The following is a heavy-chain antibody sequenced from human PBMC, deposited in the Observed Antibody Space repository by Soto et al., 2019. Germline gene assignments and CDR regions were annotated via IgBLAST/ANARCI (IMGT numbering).Heavy chain of an antibody. CDR1: GDSITTYY. CDR2: IHYSGST. D-gene: IGHD4-17*01. J-gene: IGHJ5*02. Sequence: SETLSLTCTVSGDSITTYYWAWIRQPPGKGLEWIGYIHYSGSTNYNPSLKSRVAISADTSNNQFSLKLSSVTAADTAVYYCARRGDYVDWFDPWGQGTLVTVSS. CDR3: ARRGDYVDWFDP. V-gene: IGHV4-59*01.